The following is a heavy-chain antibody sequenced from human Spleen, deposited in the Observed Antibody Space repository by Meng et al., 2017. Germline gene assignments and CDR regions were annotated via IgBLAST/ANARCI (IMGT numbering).Heavy chain of an antibody. CDR2: INHSGST. CDR1: GGSFSGYY. J-gene: IGHJ4*02. Sequence: SETLSLTCAVYGGSFSGYYWSWIRQPPGKGLEWIGEINHSGSTNYNPSLKSRVTISVDTSKNQFSLKLSSVTAADTAVYYCARFSSSWFYFDYWGQGTLVTVSS. D-gene: IGHD6-13*01. CDR3: ARFSSSWFYFDY. V-gene: IGHV4-34*01.